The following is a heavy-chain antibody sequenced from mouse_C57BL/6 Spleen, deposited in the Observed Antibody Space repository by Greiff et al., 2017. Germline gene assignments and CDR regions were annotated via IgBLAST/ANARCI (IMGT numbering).Heavy chain of an antibody. CDR3: TTYDYGSDGY. D-gene: IGHD1-1*01. CDR1: GFNIKDYY. V-gene: IGHV14-1*01. J-gene: IGHJ2*01. CDR2: IDPEDGDT. Sequence: EVQLVESGAELVRPGASVKLSCTASGFNIKDYYMHWVKQRPEQGLEWIGRIDPEDGDTEYAPKFQGKATMTADTSSNPAYLQLSSLTSEDTAVYYCTTYDYGSDGYWGQGTTLTVSS.